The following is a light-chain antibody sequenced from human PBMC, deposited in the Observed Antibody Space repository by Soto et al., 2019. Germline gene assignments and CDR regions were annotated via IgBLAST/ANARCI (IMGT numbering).Light chain of an antibody. CDR2: EAS. CDR1: QSISSY. Sequence: EVVLTQSPATLSLSPGERATLSCRASQSISSYLAWYQQKRGQAPRLLIYEASKRATGIPARFIGSGSGTDFTLTISSLEPEEFAVYYCQQRSNLFGGGTKVES. J-gene: IGKJ4*01. CDR3: QQRSNL. V-gene: IGKV3-11*01.